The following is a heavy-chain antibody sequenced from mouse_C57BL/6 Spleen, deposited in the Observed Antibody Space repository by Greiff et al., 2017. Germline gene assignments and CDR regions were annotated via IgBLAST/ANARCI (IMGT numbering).Heavy chain of an antibody. Sequence: QVQLQQSGPELVKPGASVKLSCKASGYAFSSSWMNWVKQRPGKGLEWIGRIYPGDGDTNYNGKFKGKATLTADKSSSPAYMQLSSLTSEDSAVYYCARCDYGYDLDYWGQGTTLTVSS. CDR1: GYAFSSSW. J-gene: IGHJ2*01. V-gene: IGHV1-82*01. CDR2: IYPGDGDT. CDR3: ARCDYGYDLDY. D-gene: IGHD2-2*01.